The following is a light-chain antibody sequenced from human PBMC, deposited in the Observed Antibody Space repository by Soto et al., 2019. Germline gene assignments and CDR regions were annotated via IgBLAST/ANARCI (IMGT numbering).Light chain of an antibody. CDR3: QQTYSTPYT. Sequence: IHMTQSPSSLFASVGDRVTITCRASQRITTYLNWYQQKPGEAPKLLISTSGTLQRGVPSRFSGRQSETDFTLAITSLQPADFATYFCQQTYSTPYTLGQGTKLEIK. V-gene: IGKV1-39*01. J-gene: IGKJ2*01. CDR1: QRITTY. CDR2: TSG.